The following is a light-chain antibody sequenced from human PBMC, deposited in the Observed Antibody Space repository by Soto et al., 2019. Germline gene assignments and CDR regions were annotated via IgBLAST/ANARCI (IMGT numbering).Light chain of an antibody. CDR2: GAS. CDR3: LQYNSWPYT. Sequence: EIVMTHSPDTLSVSPGERATVSCRARQSVRSNLAWYQQKPGQAPRLLIYGASSRATGIPARFSGSGSGTEFTLTISSLQSEDFAVYYCLQYNSWPYTFGQGTKVDIK. CDR1: QSVRSN. V-gene: IGKV3-15*01. J-gene: IGKJ2*01.